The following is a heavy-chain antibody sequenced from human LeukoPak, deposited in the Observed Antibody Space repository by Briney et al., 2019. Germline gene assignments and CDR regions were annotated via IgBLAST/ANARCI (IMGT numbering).Heavy chain of an antibody. J-gene: IGHJ4*02. CDR2: IYPGDFDT. CDR3: ARRALTTGYFDY. V-gene: IGHV5-51*01. D-gene: IGHD1-1*01. Sequence: AGESLKISCEGSGYSFTSYWIAWVRQMPGKGLEWMGIIYPGDFDTRYSPSSQGQVTISADKSINTAYLQWSSLKASDTAIYYCARRALTTGYFDYWGQGSLVTVSS. CDR1: GYSFTSYW.